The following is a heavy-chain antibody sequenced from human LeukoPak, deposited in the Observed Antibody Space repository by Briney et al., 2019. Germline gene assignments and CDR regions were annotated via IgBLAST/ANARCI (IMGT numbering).Heavy chain of an antibody. J-gene: IGHJ4*02. CDR3: ARGPPSWGSGGFFDY. V-gene: IGHV1-18*01. D-gene: IGHD7-27*01. CDR1: GYTFTSYG. Sequence: VASVKVSCKASGYTFTSYGISWVRQAPGQGLEWMGWISAYNGNTNYAQKLQGRVTMTTDTSTSTAYRELRSLRSDDTAVYYCARGPPSWGSGGFFDYWGQGTLVSVSS. CDR2: ISAYNGNT.